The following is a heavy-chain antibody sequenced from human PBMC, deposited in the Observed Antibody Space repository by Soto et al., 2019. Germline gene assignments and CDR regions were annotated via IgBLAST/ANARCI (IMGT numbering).Heavy chain of an antibody. J-gene: IGHJ4*02. CDR2: IWSDGSNK. D-gene: IGHD3-10*01. CDR3: ARVVGSGSAFPYFDY. CDR1: GFSFRVYG. Sequence: QVQLVESGGGVVQPGRSLRLSCAASGFSFRVYGMHWVRQAPGKGLEWVAVIWSDGSNKYYADSVKGRFTISRDNSKNTLYLQMNSLRAEDTAVYYCARVVGSGSAFPYFDYWGQGTLVTVSS. V-gene: IGHV3-33*01.